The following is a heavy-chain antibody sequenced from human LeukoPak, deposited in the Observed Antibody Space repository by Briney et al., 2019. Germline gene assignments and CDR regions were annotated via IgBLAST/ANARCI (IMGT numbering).Heavy chain of an antibody. CDR1: GGFINNYY. V-gene: IGHV4-59*08. D-gene: IGHD6-13*01. CDR3: AGRRAGTSWIDS. Sequence: SETLSITCTVSGGFINNYYWSWIRETPGKGLEWIGQISNTGTTKYDPSLQSRVAISIDTSKSHFSLRLSSVTAADTAVYYCAGRRAGTSWIDSWGQGTLVTVSS. CDR2: ISNTGTT. J-gene: IGHJ4*02.